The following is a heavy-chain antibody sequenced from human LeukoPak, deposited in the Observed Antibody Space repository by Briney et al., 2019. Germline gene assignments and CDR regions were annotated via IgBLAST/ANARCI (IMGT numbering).Heavy chain of an antibody. D-gene: IGHD2-2*01. CDR1: GGSFSGYY. CDR2: INHSGST. V-gene: IGHV4-34*01. CDR3: ARRSRPSLRYCSSTSCRRDYYYYYMDV. Sequence: PSETLSLTCAVYGGSFSGYYWSWIRQPPGKGLEWIGEINHSGSTNYNPSLKSRATISVDTSKNQFSLKLSSVTAADTAVYYCARRSRPSLRYCSSTSCRRDYYYYYMDVWGKGTTVTVSS. J-gene: IGHJ6*03.